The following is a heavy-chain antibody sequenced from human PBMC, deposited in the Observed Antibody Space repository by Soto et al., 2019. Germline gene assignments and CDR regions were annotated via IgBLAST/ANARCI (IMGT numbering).Heavy chain of an antibody. D-gene: IGHD1-26*01. Sequence: ASVKVSCKASGYTFTSYGISWVRQAPGQGLEWMGWISAYNGNTNYAQKLQGRVTMTTDTSTSTAYMELRSLRSDDTAVYYCARVGRGIVGATNFDYWGQGTLVTVSS. CDR3: ARVGRGIVGATNFDY. J-gene: IGHJ4*02. V-gene: IGHV1-18*01. CDR2: ISAYNGNT. CDR1: GYTFTSYG.